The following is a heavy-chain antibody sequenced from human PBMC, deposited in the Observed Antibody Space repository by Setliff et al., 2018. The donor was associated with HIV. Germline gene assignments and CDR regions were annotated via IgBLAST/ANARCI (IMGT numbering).Heavy chain of an antibody. D-gene: IGHD3-22*01. CDR3: AREGSSGYYYGRGMDV. CDR1: GGSFSSGIYY. J-gene: IGHJ6*02. CDR2: IYTSGST. Sequence: PSETLSLTCTVSGGSFSSGIYYWSWIRQPAGKGLEWIGRIYTSGSTNYNPSLKSRVTISVDTSKNQFSLKLSSVTAADTAVYYCAREGSSGYYYGRGMDVWGQGTTVTVSS. V-gene: IGHV4-61*02.